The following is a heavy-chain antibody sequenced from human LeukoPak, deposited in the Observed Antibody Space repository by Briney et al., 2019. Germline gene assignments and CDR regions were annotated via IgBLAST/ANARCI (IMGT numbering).Heavy chain of an antibody. Sequence: GGSLRLSCETSGSTFSSYWMSWFRQPPGKGLEWVGKIKEDGRKKNYGVSVKWRFTTARDNTNNSLYLRMNRMRAENTVIYSGARVGGSYYAVDDWGQGNQVTVSS. CDR3: ARVGGSYYAVDD. J-gene: IGHJ4*02. D-gene: IGHD1-26*01. CDR1: GSTFSSYW. V-gene: IGHV3-7*01. CDR2: IKEDGRKK.